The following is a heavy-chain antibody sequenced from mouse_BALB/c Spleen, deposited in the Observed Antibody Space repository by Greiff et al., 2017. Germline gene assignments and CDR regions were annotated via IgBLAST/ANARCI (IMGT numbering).Heavy chain of an antibody. V-gene: IGHV5-6-3*01. J-gene: IGHJ3*01. D-gene: IGHD1-2*01. Sequence: EVQLVESGGGLVQPGGSLKLSCAASGFTFSSYGMSWVRQTPDKRLELVATINSNGGSTYYPDSVKGRFTISRDNAKNTLYLQMSSLKSEDTAMYYCARGGHYYGSPFAYWGQGTLVTVSA. CDR2: INSNGGST. CDR3: ARGGHYYGSPFAY. CDR1: GFTFSSYG.